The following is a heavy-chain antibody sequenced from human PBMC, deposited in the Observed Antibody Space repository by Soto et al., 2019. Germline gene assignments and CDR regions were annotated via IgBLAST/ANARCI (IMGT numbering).Heavy chain of an antibody. Sequence: QVQLVQSGAEVKKAGASVKVSCKASGYPFTSAGISWVRQTPGQELEWMGWISVYNGYTKYAQKFQGRVTMTTDTSTSTAYMELRSLTSDDTAVYYCARDLDSSGSYYTDYWGPGTLVTVS. CDR1: GYPFTSAG. V-gene: IGHV1-18*01. CDR3: ARDLDSSGSYYTDY. CDR2: ISVYNGYT. D-gene: IGHD3-10*01. J-gene: IGHJ4*02.